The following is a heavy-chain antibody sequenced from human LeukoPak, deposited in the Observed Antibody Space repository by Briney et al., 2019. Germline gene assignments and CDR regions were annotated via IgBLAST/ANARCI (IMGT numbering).Heavy chain of an antibody. D-gene: IGHD3-10*01. J-gene: IGHJ4*02. V-gene: IGHV4-30-4*01. Sequence: SQTLSLTCTVSGGSISSGDYYWSWLHQPPGKGLEWIGYIYYSGSTYYNPSLKSRVTISVDTSKNQFSLKLSSVTAADTAVYYCARVYGTVWFGIDCWGQGTLVTVSS. CDR2: IYYSGST. CDR1: GGSISSGDYY. CDR3: ARVYGTVWFGIDC.